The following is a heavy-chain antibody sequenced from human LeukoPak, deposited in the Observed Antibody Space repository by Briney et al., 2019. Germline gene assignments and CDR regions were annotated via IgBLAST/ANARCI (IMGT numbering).Heavy chain of an antibody. D-gene: IGHD5-24*01. Sequence: GASVKVSCKASGYTFINYDIRWVRQAAGQGLECMGWISAYNGDTNYAQKLQGRVTMTTDTSTSTAYMELRSLRSDDTAVYYCAREETMAYGMDVWGQGTTITVSS. CDR1: GYTFINYD. V-gene: IGHV1-18*01. J-gene: IGHJ6*02. CDR3: AREETMAYGMDV. CDR2: ISAYNGDT.